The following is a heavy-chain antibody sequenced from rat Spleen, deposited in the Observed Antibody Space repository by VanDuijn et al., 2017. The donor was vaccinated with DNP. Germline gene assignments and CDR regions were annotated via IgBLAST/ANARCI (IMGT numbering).Heavy chain of an antibody. V-gene: IGHV5-19*01. Sequence: EVQLVESGGGLVQPGRSLKLSCAASGFTFSNYGMHWIRQAPTKGLEWVASISPSGGSTYYRDSVKGRFTISRDNAKSTLYLQMDSLRSEDTATYYGATDRGILRIITTFDYWGQGVMVTVSS. CDR2: ISPSGGST. CDR3: ATDRGILRIITTFDY. J-gene: IGHJ2*01. CDR1: GFTFSNYG. D-gene: IGHD1-6*01.